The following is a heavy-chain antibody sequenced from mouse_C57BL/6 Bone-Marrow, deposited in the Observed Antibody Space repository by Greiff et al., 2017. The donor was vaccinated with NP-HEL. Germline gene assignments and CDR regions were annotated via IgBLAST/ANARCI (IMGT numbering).Heavy chain of an antibody. CDR2: ISDGGSYT. J-gene: IGHJ3*01. CDR3: ARDTVGPWGY. Sequence: DVQLVESGGGLVKPGGSLKLSCAASGFTFSSYAMSWVRQTPEKRLEWVATISDGGSYTYYPDNVKGRITISRDNARNNLYLQMSHLKSEDTAMYYCARDTVGPWGYWGQGTLVTVSA. V-gene: IGHV5-4*01. CDR1: GFTFSSYA.